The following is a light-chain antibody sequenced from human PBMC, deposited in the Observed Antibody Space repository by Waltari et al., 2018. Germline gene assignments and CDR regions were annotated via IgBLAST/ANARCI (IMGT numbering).Light chain of an antibody. Sequence: QSVLTQPPSVSGAPGQTVTTSCTGDTSNFGSGYYVHWYQQLPGAAPKLLIYSNNNRPSGVPDRFSGSKSGTAASLAITGLQAEDEANYYCQSYDTSLSVVVYGGGTKLTVL. V-gene: IGLV1-40*01. J-gene: IGLJ2*01. CDR2: SNN. CDR1: TSNFGSGYY. CDR3: QSYDTSLSVVV.